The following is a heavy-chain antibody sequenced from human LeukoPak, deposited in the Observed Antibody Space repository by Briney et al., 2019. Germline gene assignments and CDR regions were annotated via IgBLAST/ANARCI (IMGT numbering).Heavy chain of an antibody. CDR2: IKEDGSEK. J-gene: IGHJ4*02. Sequence: GGSLRLSCAASGFTFSTSGLGWVRQAPGKGLEWVANIKEDGSEKYYVDSVKGRFTISRDNAKNSLFLQMNSLRVDDTAVYYCARGGSYYANWGQGTLVTVSS. CDR3: ARGGSYYAN. CDR1: GFTFSTSG. V-gene: IGHV3-7*04. D-gene: IGHD3-10*01.